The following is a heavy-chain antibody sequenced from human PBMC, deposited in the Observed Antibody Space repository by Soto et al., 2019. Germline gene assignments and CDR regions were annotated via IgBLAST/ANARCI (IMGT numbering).Heavy chain of an antibody. V-gene: IGHV4-39*01. CDR3: ARLIRTRFDY. CDR2: IYYSGST. CDR1: GGSISSSSYY. Sequence: QLQLQESGPGLVKPSETLSLTCTVSGGSISSSSYYWGWIRQPPGKGLEWIGSIYYSGSTYYNPSLTRRVTISVDTSKNQFSLKLSSVPAADTAVYYCARLIRTRFDYWGQGTLVTVSS. J-gene: IGHJ4*02.